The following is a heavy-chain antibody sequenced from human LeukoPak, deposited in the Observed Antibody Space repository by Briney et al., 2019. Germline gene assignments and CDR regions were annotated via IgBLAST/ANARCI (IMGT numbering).Heavy chain of an antibody. Sequence: GGSLRLSCAASGFTFSTYWMHWVRHTPGQGLVWVSRISSDGSTTTYADSVKGRFTISSDNAKNTLYLEMNRMRAANTAVYICPRNGVGASHDYRGQGTPATASS. CDR3: PRNGVGASHDY. D-gene: IGHD2-8*01. CDR2: ISSDGSTT. CDR1: GFTFSTYW. V-gene: IGHV3-74*01. J-gene: IGHJ4*01.